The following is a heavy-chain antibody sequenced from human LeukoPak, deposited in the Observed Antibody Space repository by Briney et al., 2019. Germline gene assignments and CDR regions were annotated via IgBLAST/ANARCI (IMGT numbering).Heavy chain of an antibody. D-gene: IGHD1-26*01. CDR3: ARDLGGSYDA. CDR2: ISGSGGRT. V-gene: IGHV3-23*01. CDR1: GFIFSNYA. J-gene: IGHJ5*02. Sequence: PGGSLRLSCAVSGFIFSNYAMGWGRQAPGKGLEWVSGISGSGGRTYYGDSVKGRFTISRDNSKNTLYLQMNNLRAEDTAVYYCARDLGGSYDAWGQGTLVTVSS.